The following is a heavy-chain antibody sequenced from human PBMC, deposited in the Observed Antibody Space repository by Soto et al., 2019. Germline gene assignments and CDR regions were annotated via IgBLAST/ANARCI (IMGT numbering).Heavy chain of an antibody. V-gene: IGHV1-69*01. CDR2: IIPIFGTA. Sequence: QVQLVQSGAEVKKPGSSVKVSCKASGGTFSSYAISWVRQAPGQGLEWMGGIIPIFGTANYAQKFQDRVTITADESTSAAYMERSRLRCEDTAVYYWAKSDNSGWQFDYWGQGTLVTVSS. CDR1: GGTFSSYA. CDR3: AKSDNSGWQFDY. D-gene: IGHD3-22*01. J-gene: IGHJ4*02.